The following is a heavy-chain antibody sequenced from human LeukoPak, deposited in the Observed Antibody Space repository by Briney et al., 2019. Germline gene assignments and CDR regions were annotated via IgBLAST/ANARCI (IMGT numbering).Heavy chain of an antibody. D-gene: IGHD1-26*01. Sequence: SETLSLTCTVSGGSISSYYWSWIRQPPGKGLEWIGYIYYSGSTNYNPSLKSRVTISVDTSKNQFSLKLSSVTAADTAVYYCVRELEWENAFDIWGQGTMVTVSS. V-gene: IGHV4-59*01. CDR3: VRELEWENAFDI. CDR1: GGSISSYY. CDR2: IYYSGST. J-gene: IGHJ3*02.